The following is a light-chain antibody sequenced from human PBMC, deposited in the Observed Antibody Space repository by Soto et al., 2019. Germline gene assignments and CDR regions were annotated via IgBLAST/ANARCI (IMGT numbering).Light chain of an antibody. J-gene: IGKJ4*01. Sequence: EIVMTQSPATLSLSPGERATLSCRASQSVGGYLAWYQQKPGQAPRLLLYEASKRATGIPARFTGSGSGTAFTLTISRLEPEDFAVYYCQQYSSSPLTFGGGTKVDIK. CDR3: QQYSSSPLT. CDR1: QSVGGY. CDR2: EAS. V-gene: IGKV3-11*01.